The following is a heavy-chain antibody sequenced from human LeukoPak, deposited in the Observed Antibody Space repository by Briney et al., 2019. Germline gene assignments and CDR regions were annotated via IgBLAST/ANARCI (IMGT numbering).Heavy chain of an antibody. Sequence: PGRSLRLSCAASGFAFSSYGMHWVRQAPGKGLEWVAVISYDGSNKYYADSVKGRFTISRDNSKNTLYLQMNSLRAEDTAVYYCAKDLGMTQLYNWFDPWGQGTLVTVSS. CDR2: ISYDGSNK. CDR3: AKDLGMTQLYNWFDP. D-gene: IGHD3-16*01. J-gene: IGHJ5*02. V-gene: IGHV3-30*18. CDR1: GFAFSSYG.